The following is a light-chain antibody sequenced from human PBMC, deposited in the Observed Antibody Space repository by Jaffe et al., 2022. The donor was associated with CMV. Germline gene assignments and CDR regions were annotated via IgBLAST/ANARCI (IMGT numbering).Light chain of an antibody. Sequence: QSVLTQPPSVSAAPGQKVTISCSGSSSNIGDNYVSWYQQLPRTAPKVLIFENNKRPSGIPDRFSGSKSGTSATLGITGLQTGDEADYYCGAWDSWLSAWVFGGGTKLTVL. CDR2: ENN. CDR3: GAWDSWLSAWV. CDR1: SSNIGDNY. J-gene: IGLJ3*02. V-gene: IGLV1-51*02.